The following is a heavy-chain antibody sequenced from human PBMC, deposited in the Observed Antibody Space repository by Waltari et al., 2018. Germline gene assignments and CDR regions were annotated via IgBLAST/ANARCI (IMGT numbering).Heavy chain of an antibody. J-gene: IGHJ3*02. CDR2: IYTSGST. D-gene: IGHD2-2*02. Sequence: QVQLQESGPGLVKPSETLSLTCTVSGGSISRYYWSWIRQPAGKGLGWIGRIYTSGSTNYNPSLKSRVTMSVDTSKNQFSLKLSSVTAADTAVYYCARDYGYCSSTSCYRGGGDAFDIWGQGTMVTVSS. CDR3: ARDYGYCSSTSCYRGGGDAFDI. V-gene: IGHV4-4*07. CDR1: GGSISRYY.